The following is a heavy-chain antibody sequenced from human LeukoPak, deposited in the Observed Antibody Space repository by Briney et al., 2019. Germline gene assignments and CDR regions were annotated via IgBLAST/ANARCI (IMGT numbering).Heavy chain of an antibody. CDR2: ISSSSSYI. V-gene: IGHV3-21*01. J-gene: IGHJ3*01. D-gene: IGHD3-22*01. CDR1: GFTFSSYS. Sequence: GGSLRLSCAASGFTFSSYSMNWVRQAPGKGLEWVSSISSSSSYIYYADSVKGRFTISRDNAKNSLYLQMNSLRAEDTAVYYCARDQGYYDSSADWGQETMVTVSS. CDR3: ARDQGYYDSSAD.